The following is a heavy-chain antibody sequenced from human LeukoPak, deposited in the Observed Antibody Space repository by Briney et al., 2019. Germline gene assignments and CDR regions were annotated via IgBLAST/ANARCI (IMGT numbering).Heavy chain of an antibody. CDR2: IYHSGST. J-gene: IGHJ5*02. Sequence: PSETLSLTCAVSGGSISSGGYSWSWIRQPPGKGLEWIGYIYHSGSTYYNPSLKSRVTISVDTSKNQFSLKLSSVTAADTAVYYCAREIYDYVWGSYRSPRFDPWGQGTLVTVSS. D-gene: IGHD3-16*02. CDR3: AREIYDYVWGSYRSPRFDP. V-gene: IGHV4-30-2*02. CDR1: GGSISSGGYS.